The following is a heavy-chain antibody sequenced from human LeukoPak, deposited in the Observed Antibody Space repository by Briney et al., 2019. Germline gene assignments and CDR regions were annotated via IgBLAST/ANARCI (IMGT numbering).Heavy chain of an antibody. CDR3: ARGYSPSVRTTGNDY. Sequence: ASVKVSCKASGYTFTSHDINWVRQATGQGLEWMGWMNPNSGNMGYAQKFQGRVTMTRDTSINTAYMQLYSLRSEDTAVYYCARGYSPSVRTTGNDYWGQGTLVTVSS. CDR2: MNPNSGNM. V-gene: IGHV1-8*01. J-gene: IGHJ4*02. CDR1: GYTFTSHD. D-gene: IGHD1-1*01.